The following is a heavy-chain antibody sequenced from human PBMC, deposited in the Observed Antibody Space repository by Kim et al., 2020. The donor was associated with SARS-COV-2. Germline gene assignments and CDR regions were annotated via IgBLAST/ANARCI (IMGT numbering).Heavy chain of an antibody. CDR1: GFTFNNAW. V-gene: IGHV3-15*01. J-gene: IGHJ4*02. CDR3: TTVSRSSAPH. Sequence: GGSLRLSCAASGFTFNNAWMSWVRQAPGKGLEWLGRIKSKTDGGTTDYAASVKGRVTISRDDSKKTLYLQMDSLKTEDTAVYYCTTVSRSSAPHWGQGTLVTVSS. CDR2: IKSKTDGGTT. D-gene: IGHD6-6*01.